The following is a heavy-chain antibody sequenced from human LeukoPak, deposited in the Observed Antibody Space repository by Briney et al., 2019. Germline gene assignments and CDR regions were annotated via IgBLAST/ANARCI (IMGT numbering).Heavy chain of an antibody. CDR1: GYTFTGYY. Sequence: ASLKVSCKASGYTFTGYYMHWVRHAPGQGLEWMGWINPNVGGTKYAQKVQAGDTMTRNTCISTAYMKLRRLRYEETAVYYCEKVENRYCSGGSCRQAYYCFDYWGQGTLVTVSS. V-gene: IGHV1-2*02. CDR2: INPNVGGT. D-gene: IGHD2-15*01. CDR3: EKVENRYCSGGSCRQAYYCFDY. J-gene: IGHJ4*02.